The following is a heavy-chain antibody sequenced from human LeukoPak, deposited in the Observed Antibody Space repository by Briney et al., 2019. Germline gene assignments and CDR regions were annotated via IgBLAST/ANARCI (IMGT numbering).Heavy chain of an antibody. CDR2: IYYSGST. V-gene: IGHV4-39*07. Sequence: PSETLSLTCTVTGGSISSYYWGWIRQPPGKGLEWIGSIYYSGSTYYNPSLKSRVTISVDTSKNQFSLKLSSVTAADTAVYYCARAPWYYYDSSGYYHPFDYWGQGTLVTVSS. J-gene: IGHJ4*02. CDR3: ARAPWYYYDSSGYYHPFDY. D-gene: IGHD3-22*01. CDR1: GGSISSYY.